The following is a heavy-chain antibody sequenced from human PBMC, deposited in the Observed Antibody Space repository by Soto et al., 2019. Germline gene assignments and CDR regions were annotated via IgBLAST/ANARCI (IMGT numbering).Heavy chain of an antibody. V-gene: IGHV3-23*01. CDR2: ISGSGGST. CDR1: GFTFSNYA. J-gene: IGHJ4*02. Sequence: PGGSLRLSCAASGFTFSNYAMNWIRQAPGKGLDWVSAISGSGGSTYYADSVKGRFTISRDNSKNTLCLQMGSLRAEDTAVYYCANGPLGSGSDLDYWGQGTLVTVSP. CDR3: ANGPLGSGSDLDY. D-gene: IGHD5-12*01.